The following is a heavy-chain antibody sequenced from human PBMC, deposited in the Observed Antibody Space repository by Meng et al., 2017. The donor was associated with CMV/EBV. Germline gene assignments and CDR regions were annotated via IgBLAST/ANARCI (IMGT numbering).Heavy chain of an antibody. CDR2: INHSGST. Sequence: QVHLQQWGAGLLKPSEPLSFACAVYGGAFSRYYWSWIRQPPGKGLEWIGEINHSGSTNYNPSLKSRVTISVDTSKNQFSLKLSSVTAADTAVYYCARCRARVVPDYWGQGTLVTVSS. J-gene: IGHJ4*02. CDR1: GGAFSRYY. D-gene: IGHD4-23*01. V-gene: IGHV4-34*01. CDR3: ARCRARVVPDY.